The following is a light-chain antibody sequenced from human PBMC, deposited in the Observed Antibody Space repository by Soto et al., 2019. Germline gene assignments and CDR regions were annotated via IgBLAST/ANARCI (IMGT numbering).Light chain of an antibody. V-gene: IGKV1-39*01. J-gene: IGKJ2*01. CDR1: QHIASY. CDR2: AGS. CDR3: QQSYRIPYT. Sequence: DIQMTQSPSSQSASVGDRVNITCRASQHIASYFNWFQHKSGKAPKLLIYAGSSLQSGVPSRFSGSGSGTDFTLTINSLQPEEFATYYCQQSYRIPYTFGQGTKVEIK.